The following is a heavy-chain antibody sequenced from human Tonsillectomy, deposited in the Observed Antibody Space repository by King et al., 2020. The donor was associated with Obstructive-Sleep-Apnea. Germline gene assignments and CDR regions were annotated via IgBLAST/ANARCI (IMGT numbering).Heavy chain of an antibody. Sequence: TLKESGPVLVKPTETLTLTCTVSGFSLSNARMGVRWIRPPPGKALEWLAHIFSNDEKSYSTSLKSRLTISKDTSKSQVVLTMTNMDPVDTATYYCARIKQGFLTGHSYNWFDPWGQGTLVTVSS. D-gene: IGHD3-9*01. V-gene: IGHV2-26*01. CDR2: IFSNDEK. CDR3: ARIKQGFLTGHSYNWFDP. CDR1: GFSLSNARMG. J-gene: IGHJ5*02.